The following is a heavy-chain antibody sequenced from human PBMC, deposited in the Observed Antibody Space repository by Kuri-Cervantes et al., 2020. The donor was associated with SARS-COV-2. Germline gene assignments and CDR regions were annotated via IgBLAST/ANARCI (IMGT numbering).Heavy chain of an antibody. Sequence: ESLKISCAAAGFAFSNSWMHWVRQAPGEGLVWVSRMNNDGTTITYADIVKGRFTISRDNAKNTLYLQMNSLRVEDTAVYYCTRAGNWYFDLWGRGTLVTVSS. CDR1: GFAFSNSW. CDR3: TRAGNWYFDL. J-gene: IGHJ2*01. V-gene: IGHV3-74*03. CDR2: MNNDGTTI.